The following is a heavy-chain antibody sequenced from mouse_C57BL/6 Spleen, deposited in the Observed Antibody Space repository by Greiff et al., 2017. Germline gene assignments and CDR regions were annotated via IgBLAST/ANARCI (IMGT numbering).Heavy chain of an antibody. CDR3: ARRGLNWEEAWFAY. D-gene: IGHD4-1*01. V-gene: IGHV1-47*01. CDR2: FHPYNDDT. CDR1: GYTFTTYP. Sequence: VQLVESGAELVKPGASVKMSCKASGYTFTTYPIEWMKQNHGKSLEWIGNFHPYNDDTKYNEKFKGKATLTVEKSSSTVYLELSRLTSDDSAVYYCARRGLNWEEAWFAYWGQGTLVTVSA. J-gene: IGHJ3*01.